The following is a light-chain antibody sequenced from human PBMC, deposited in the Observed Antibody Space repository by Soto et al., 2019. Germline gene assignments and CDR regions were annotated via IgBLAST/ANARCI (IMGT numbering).Light chain of an antibody. CDR2: GVC. J-gene: IGKJ1*01. V-gene: IGKV3-20*01. Sequence: EIVLTQSPGTLSLSPGEKATLSCRASQSVGDTFLSWYQQKPGLAHRLLIYGVCNRATRIPDRFSGSESGTAYTLNISRLGHEDFTLYYCAPFLSSPPRTFRQGTLVQI. CDR1: QSVGDTF. CDR3: APFLSSPPRT.